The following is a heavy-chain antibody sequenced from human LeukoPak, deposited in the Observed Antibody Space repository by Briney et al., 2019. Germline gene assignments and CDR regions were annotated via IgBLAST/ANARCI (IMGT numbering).Heavy chain of an antibody. V-gene: IGHV4-4*07. J-gene: IGHJ4*02. CDR1: GGSISIYY. CDR3: ARGVVGATTGYYFDY. D-gene: IGHD1-26*01. Sequence: PSETLSLTCTVSGGSISIYYWSWIRQPAGKGLEWIVRIYTSVSTNYNPSLKSRVTMSVDTSKNQFSLKLSSVTAADTAVYYCARGVVGATTGYYFDYWGQGTLVTVSS. CDR2: IYTSVST.